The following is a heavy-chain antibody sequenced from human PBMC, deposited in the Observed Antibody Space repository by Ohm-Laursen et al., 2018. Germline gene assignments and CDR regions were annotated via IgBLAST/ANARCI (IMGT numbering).Heavy chain of an antibody. V-gene: IGHV4-59*01. J-gene: IGHJ1*01. CDR3: ARGSNEYGGLYFPH. D-gene: IGHD4-23*01. CDR1: GGSMRTYH. Sequence: GTLSLTCSVSGGSMRTYHWSWIRQPAGKGLEWIGHISYTGYTSYKSSLKSRVTISLDTSRKHFSLRLTSLAAADTAVYYCARGSNEYGGLYFPHWGQGTLVTVSS. CDR2: ISYTGYT.